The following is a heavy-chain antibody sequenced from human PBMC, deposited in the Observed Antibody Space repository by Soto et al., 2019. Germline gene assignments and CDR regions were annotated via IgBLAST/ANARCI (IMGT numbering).Heavy chain of an antibody. V-gene: IGHV1-18*01. CDR2: ITTDKGKT. Sequence: QVQLVQSGPEVKKPGASVKVSCKTSGYTFTSFGISWVRQAPGQGLEWMGWITTDKGKTNYAQKFQGRVTMTTDTSTSTAYMELRSLRSDDTAVSYCATRSPAFDYWGQGTLVTVSS. CDR1: GYTFTSFG. J-gene: IGHJ4*02. CDR3: ATRSPAFDY.